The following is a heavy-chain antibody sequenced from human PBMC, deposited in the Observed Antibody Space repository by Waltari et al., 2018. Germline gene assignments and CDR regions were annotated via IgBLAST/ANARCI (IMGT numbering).Heavy chain of an antibody. V-gene: IGHV5-51*01. CDR2: SDPGDSDT. J-gene: IGHJ5*02. Sequence: EVQLVQSGAEVKKPGESLKISCKGSGYSFTSYWIGWVRQMPGKGLEWMGISDPGDSDTRYSPAFQGQVTISADKSISTAYLQWSSLKASDTAMYYCARLYVSSSWYYPNWFDPWGQGTLVTVSS. CDR3: ARLYVSSSWYYPNWFDP. CDR1: GYSFTSYW. D-gene: IGHD6-13*01.